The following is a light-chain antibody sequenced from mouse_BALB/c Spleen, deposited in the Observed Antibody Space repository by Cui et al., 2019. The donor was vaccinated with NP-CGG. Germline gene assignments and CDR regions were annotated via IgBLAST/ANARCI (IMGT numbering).Light chain of an antibody. V-gene: IGLV1*01. CDR2: GTN. Sequence: QAVVTQESGLTTSPGETVTLTCRSSTGAVTTSNYANWVQEKPDHFFTGLIGGTNNRAPGVPARFSGSLIGDKAALTITGAQTEDEAIYFCALWYSNHWVFGGGTKLTVL. CDR1: TGAVTTSNY. CDR3: ALWYSNHWV. J-gene: IGLJ1*01.